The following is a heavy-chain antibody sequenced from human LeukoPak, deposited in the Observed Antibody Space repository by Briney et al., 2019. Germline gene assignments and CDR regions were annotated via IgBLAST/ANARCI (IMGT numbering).Heavy chain of an antibody. V-gene: IGHV4-30-2*01. CDR3: ARELGDFLLEY. CDR2: IYHSGST. Sequence: SETLSLTCTVSGGSISSGGYYWSWIRQPPGKGLEWIGYIYHSGSTYYNPSLKSRVTISVDRSKNQFSLKLSSVTAADTAVYYCARELGDFLLEYWGQGTLVTVSS. J-gene: IGHJ4*02. D-gene: IGHD2/OR15-2a*01. CDR1: GGSISSGGYY.